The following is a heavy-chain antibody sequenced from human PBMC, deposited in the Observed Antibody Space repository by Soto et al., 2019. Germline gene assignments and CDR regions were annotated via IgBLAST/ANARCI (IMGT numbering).Heavy chain of an antibody. J-gene: IGHJ4*02. V-gene: IGHV1-18*01. CDR1: GSTFTSYG. CDR3: ARIFFKWSRWYYSVY. CDR2: ISAYNGNT. D-gene: IGHD6-19*01. Sequence: QVQLVQSGSEVKKPGASVNVSCKASGSTFTSYGISWVRQAPGQGLEWMGWISAYNGNTTYAQKLQGRVTMTADTYTSTAYMDVRDLRSDDTAVYYCARIFFKWSRWYYSVYWGQGTMGTVS.